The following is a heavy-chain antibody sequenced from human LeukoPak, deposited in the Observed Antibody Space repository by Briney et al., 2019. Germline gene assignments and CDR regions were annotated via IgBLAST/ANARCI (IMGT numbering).Heavy chain of an antibody. Sequence: GGSLRLSCAASGFTFSSYSMNWVRQAPGKGLEWVSSISSSSSYIYYADSVKGRFTISRDNAKNSLYLQMNSLRAEDTAVYYCARGSFGGDWYGSGSIPSDFDYWGQGTLVTVSS. CDR1: GFTFSSYS. D-gene: IGHD3-10*01. V-gene: IGHV3-21*01. CDR2: ISSSSSYI. J-gene: IGHJ4*02. CDR3: ARGSFGGDWYGSGSIPSDFDY.